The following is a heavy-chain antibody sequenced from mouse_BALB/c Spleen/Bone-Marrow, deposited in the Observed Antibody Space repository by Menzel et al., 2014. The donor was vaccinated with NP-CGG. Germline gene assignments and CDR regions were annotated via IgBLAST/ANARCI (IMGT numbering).Heavy chain of an antibody. Sequence: EVKLMESGGGLVQPGGSLKLSCAASGFTFSSYGMSWVRQTPDNRLELVATINSNGGSTYYPDSVKGRFTISRDNAKNTLYLQMSSLKSEDTAMYYCARVWYFDYWGQGTSLTVSS. CDR1: GFTFSSYG. J-gene: IGHJ2*03. CDR2: INSNGGST. V-gene: IGHV5-6-3*01. CDR3: ARVWYFDY.